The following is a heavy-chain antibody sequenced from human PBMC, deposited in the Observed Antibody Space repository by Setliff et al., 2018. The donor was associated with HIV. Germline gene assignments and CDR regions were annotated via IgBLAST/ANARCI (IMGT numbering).Heavy chain of an antibody. D-gene: IGHD4-17*01. J-gene: IGHJ6*03. CDR3: VKARVDGDYYYYYYMDV. CDR1: GFTFSSYA. Sequence: PWGSLRLSCSASGFTFSSYAMHWVRQAPGKGLEYVSAISSNGGSTYYADSVKGRFTISRDNSKNTLYLQMSSLRAEDTAVYYCVKARVDGDYYYYYYMDVWGKGTTVTVSS. CDR2: ISSNGGST. V-gene: IGHV3-64D*09.